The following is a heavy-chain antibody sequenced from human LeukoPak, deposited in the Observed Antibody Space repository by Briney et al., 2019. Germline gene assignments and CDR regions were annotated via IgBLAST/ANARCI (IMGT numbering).Heavy chain of an antibody. V-gene: IGHV1-18*01. CDR3: ARDLWFGELLWFDP. Sequence: ASVKVSCKASGYTFTSYGISWVRQAPGQGLEWMGWISAYNGNTNYALKLQGRVTMTTDTSTSTAYMELRSLRSDDTAVYYCARDLWFGELLWFDPWGQGTLVTVSS. CDR2: ISAYNGNT. CDR1: GYTFTSYG. D-gene: IGHD3-10*01. J-gene: IGHJ5*02.